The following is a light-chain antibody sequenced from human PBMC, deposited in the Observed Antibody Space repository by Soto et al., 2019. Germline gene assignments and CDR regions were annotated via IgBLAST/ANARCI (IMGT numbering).Light chain of an antibody. J-gene: IGKJ4*01. CDR2: DAS. CDR3: QQYNS. V-gene: IGKV1-13*02. CDR1: QGTSNY. Sequence: IQMTQSPSSLSAYVGDRVTITCRASQGTSNYLAWYQQKPGKVPKLLIYDASSLESGVPSRFSGSGSGTEFTLTISSLQPDDFATYYCQQYNSFGGGTKVDIK.